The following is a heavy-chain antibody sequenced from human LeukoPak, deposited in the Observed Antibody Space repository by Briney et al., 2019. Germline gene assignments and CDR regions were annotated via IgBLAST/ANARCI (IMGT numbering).Heavy chain of an antibody. D-gene: IGHD6-13*01. V-gene: IGHV1-2*06. Sequence: ASVKVSCKASGYTFTDYYMHWARQAPGQGLEWMGRINPNSGGTKYAQKFQGRVTMTRDTSISTAYMELNRLTSDDTAVYYCAKCGDFIAASYNWFDPWGPGTLVTVSS. CDR1: GYTFTDYY. CDR3: AKCGDFIAASYNWFDP. CDR2: INPNSGGT. J-gene: IGHJ5*02.